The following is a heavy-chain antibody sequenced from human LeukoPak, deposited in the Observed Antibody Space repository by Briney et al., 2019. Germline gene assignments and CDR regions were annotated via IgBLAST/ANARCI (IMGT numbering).Heavy chain of an antibody. CDR2: IWHDGSNK. CDR3: ARDRGYTYGHPLDY. V-gene: IGHV3-33*01. CDR1: GFTFSTYV. J-gene: IGHJ4*02. D-gene: IGHD5-18*01. Sequence: PGGPLRLSCAASGFTFSTYVIHWVRQAPGKGLEWVALIWHDGSNKYYGDSVKGRFTISRDNSKNTLYLQMDSLRDEDTAVYYCARDRGYTYGHPLDYWGQGTLATVSS.